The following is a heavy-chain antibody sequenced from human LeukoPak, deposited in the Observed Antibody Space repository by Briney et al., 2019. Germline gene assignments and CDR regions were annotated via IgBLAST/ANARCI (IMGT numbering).Heavy chain of an antibody. J-gene: IGHJ3*02. CDR3: ARGRYCSADICSGGDAFDI. D-gene: IGHD2-15*01. V-gene: IGHV4-4*07. CDR1: GGSINNYY. CDR2: IYTRGST. Sequence: SSETLSLTCTVSGGSINNYYWSWIRQPAGKGLEWIGRIYTRGSTNYNPSLKSRITMSVDTSKNPFSLKLSSVTAADTAVYYCARGRYCSADICSGGDAFDIWGQGTMVSVSS.